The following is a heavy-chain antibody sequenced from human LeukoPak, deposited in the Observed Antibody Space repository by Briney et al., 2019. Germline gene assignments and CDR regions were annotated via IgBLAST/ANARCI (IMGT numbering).Heavy chain of an antibody. J-gene: IGHJ4*02. D-gene: IGHD3-9*01. V-gene: IGHV3-23*01. Sequence: PGGSLRLSCAASGFTFSSYAMSWVRQAPGKGLEWVSAISGSGGSTYYADSVKGRFTISRDNSKNTLYLQMNSLRAEDTAVYYCASGELRYFDWTTRDYWGQGTLVTVSS. CDR2: ISGSGGST. CDR3: ASGELRYFDWTTRDY. CDR1: GFTFSSYA.